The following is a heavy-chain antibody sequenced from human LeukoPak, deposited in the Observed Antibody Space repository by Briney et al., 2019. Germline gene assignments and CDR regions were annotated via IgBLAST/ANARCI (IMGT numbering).Heavy chain of an antibody. D-gene: IGHD6-19*01. J-gene: IGHJ4*02. CDR3: ARENYSSGWPLFDY. CDR1: GGSISSYY. V-gene: IGHV4-59*01. CDR2: IYYSGST. Sequence: SETLSLTCTVSGGSISSYYWSWIRQPPGKGLEWIWYIYYSGSTNYNPSLKSRVTISVDTSKNQFSLKLSSVTAADTAVYYCARENYSSGWPLFDYWGQGTLVTVSS.